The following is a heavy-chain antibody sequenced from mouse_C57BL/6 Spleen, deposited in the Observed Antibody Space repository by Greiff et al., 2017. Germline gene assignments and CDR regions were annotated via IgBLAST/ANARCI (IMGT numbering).Heavy chain of an antibody. J-gene: IGHJ1*03. Sequence: QVQLQQPGAELVMPGASVKLSCKASGYTFTSYWMHWVKQRPGQGLEWIGEIDPSDSYTNYNQKFKGKSTLTVDKSSSTAYMQLSSLTSEDSAVYYCASYGYYVDSYWDFDGWGTGTTVTVSS. V-gene: IGHV1-69*01. D-gene: IGHD2-3*01. CDR1: GYTFTSYW. CDR2: IDPSDSYT. CDR3: ASYGYYVDSYWDFDG.